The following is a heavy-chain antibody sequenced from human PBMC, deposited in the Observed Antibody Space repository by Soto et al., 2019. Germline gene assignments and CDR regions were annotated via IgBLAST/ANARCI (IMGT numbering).Heavy chain of an antibody. V-gene: IGHV1-18*04. J-gene: IGHJ6*02. D-gene: IGHD6-13*01. CDR1: GYTFTSYG. Sequence: ASVKVSCKASGYTFTSYGISWVRQAPGQGLEWMGRISAYNGNTNYAQKLQGRVTMTTDTSTSTAYMELRSLRSDDTAVYYCARFAYSSSWYVFDYYYGMDVWGQGTTVTVSS. CDR2: ISAYNGNT. CDR3: ARFAYSSSWYVFDYYYGMDV.